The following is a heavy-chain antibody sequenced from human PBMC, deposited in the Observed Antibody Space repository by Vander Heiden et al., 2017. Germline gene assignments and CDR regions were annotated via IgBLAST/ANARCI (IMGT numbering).Heavy chain of an antibody. CDR3: ARGTTGYYRGSYFDY. J-gene: IGHJ4*02. V-gene: IGHV3-33*01. D-gene: IGHD3-9*01. CDR2: IWFDGTNK. CDR1: GFTFSSYG. Sequence: QVQLVESGGGVVQPGRALRLSYAASGFTFSSYGMHWVRQAPGKELEWVAVIWFDGTNKYYGDSVKGRFTISRDNSKNTVYLQMNSLRAEDTAVYYCARGTTGYYRGSYFDYWGQGTLVTASS.